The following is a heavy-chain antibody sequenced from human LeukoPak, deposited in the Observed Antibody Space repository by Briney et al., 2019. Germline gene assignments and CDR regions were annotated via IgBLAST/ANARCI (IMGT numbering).Heavy chain of an antibody. Sequence: ASVKVSCKASGYTFTSYGISWVRQAPGQGLEWMGWISAYNGNTNYAQKLQGRVTMTTDTSTSTAYMELRSLRSDDTAVYYCARSGDGSGNYYNSEDHYFYGMDVWGQGTTVTVSS. CDR3: ARSGDGSGNYYNSEDHYFYGMDV. CDR1: GYTFTSYG. J-gene: IGHJ6*02. V-gene: IGHV1-18*01. D-gene: IGHD3-10*01. CDR2: ISAYNGNT.